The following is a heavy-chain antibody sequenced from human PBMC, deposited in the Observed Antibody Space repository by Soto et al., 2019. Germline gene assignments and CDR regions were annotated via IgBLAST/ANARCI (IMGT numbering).Heavy chain of an antibody. CDR2: IWYDGSNK. CDR1: GFTFSSYG. J-gene: IGHJ6*02. D-gene: IGHD4-4*01. CDR3: AREGYSNYGPETHEPYPSYYYGMDV. Sequence: GGSLRLSCAASGFTFSSYGMHWVRQAPGKGLEWVAVIWYDGSNKYYADSVKGRFTISRDNSKNTLYLQMNSLRAEDTAVYYCAREGYSNYGPETHEPYPSYYYGMDVWGQGTTV. V-gene: IGHV3-33*01.